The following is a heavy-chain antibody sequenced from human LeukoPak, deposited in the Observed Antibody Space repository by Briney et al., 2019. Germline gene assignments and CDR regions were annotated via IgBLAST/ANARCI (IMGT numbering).Heavy chain of an antibody. CDR3: ARSGVVTNSTDFTDYYCIDV. CDR2: IGSAGDT. V-gene: IGHV3-13*01. D-gene: IGHD3-22*01. J-gene: IGHJ6*03. Sequence: GGSLRLSCAAPGFSFSRNDVHWVRQPTGKRLEWVSRIGSAGDTYNAGSVKGRFTISRGNANNSLYLHMNGLRAGDTALYYCARSGVVTNSTDFTDYYCIDVWGKGTTVTVSS. CDR1: GFSFSRND.